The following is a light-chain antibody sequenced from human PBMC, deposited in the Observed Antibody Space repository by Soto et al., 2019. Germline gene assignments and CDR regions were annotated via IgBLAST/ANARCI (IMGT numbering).Light chain of an antibody. V-gene: IGKV3-15*01. CDR2: GAS. CDR1: QDIRSN. CDR3: QQYNVRPLT. J-gene: IGKJ4*01. Sequence: EIVMTQSPATLSVSPGERVTLSCRASQDIRSNLAWYQQKRGQPPRLLIYGASTRATGVPARFSGSGSGTEFTLTTSILQTEDFAVYYCQQYNVRPLTFGGGTKVEIK.